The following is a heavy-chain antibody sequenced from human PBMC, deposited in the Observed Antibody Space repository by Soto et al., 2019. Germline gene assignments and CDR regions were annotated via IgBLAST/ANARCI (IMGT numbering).Heavy chain of an antibody. D-gene: IGHD2-15*01. Sequence: ASVKVSCKASGYTFTSYVISWVRQAPGQGLEWMGWISAYNGNTNYAQKLQGRVTMTTDTSTSTAYMELRSLRSDDAAVYYCARVEPGCSGGSCYGGYWGQGTLVTVSS. CDR3: ARVEPGCSGGSCYGGY. CDR2: ISAYNGNT. CDR1: GYTFTSYV. V-gene: IGHV1-18*01. J-gene: IGHJ4*02.